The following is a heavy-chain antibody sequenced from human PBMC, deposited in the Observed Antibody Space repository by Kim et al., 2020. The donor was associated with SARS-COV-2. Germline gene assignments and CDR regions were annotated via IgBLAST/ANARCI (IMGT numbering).Heavy chain of an antibody. D-gene: IGHD5-12*01. CDR1: GGTFSSYA. CDR3: AREGRDGYNDHDAFDI. CDR2: IIPIFGTA. Sequence: SVKVSCKASGGTFSSYAISWVRQAPGQGLEWMGGIIPIFGTANYAQKFQGRVTITADESTSTAYMELSSLRSEDTAVYYCAREGRDGYNDHDAFDIWGQGTMVTVSS. J-gene: IGHJ3*02. V-gene: IGHV1-69*13.